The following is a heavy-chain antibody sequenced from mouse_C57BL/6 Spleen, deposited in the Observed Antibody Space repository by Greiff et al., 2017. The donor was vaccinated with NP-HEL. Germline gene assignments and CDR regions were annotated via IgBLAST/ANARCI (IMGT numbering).Heavy chain of an antibody. Sequence: QVQLQQSGAELVRPGASVKLSCKASGYTFTDYYINWVKQRPGQGLEWIARIYPGSGNTYYNEKFKGKATLTAEKSSSTAYMQLSSLTSEDSAVYFCARSETGTSYFDYWGQGTTLTVSS. V-gene: IGHV1-76*01. D-gene: IGHD3-3*01. CDR1: GYTFTDYY. J-gene: IGHJ2*01. CDR3: ARSETGTSYFDY. CDR2: IYPGSGNT.